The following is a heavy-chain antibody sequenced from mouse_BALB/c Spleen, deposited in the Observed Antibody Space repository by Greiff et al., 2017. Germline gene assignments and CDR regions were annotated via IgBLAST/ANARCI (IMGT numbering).Heavy chain of an antibody. CDR2: ISYSGST. D-gene: IGHD2-1*01. CDR3: ARYDGNYAYFDY. J-gene: IGHJ2*01. V-gene: IGHV3-8*02. Sequence: EVQLQQSGPSLVKPSQTLSLTCSVTGDSITSGYWNWIRKFPGNKLEYMGYISYSGSTHYNPSLKSRISITRDTSKNQYYLQLNSVTTEDTATYYCARYDGNYAYFDYWGQGTTLTVSS. CDR1: GDSITSGY.